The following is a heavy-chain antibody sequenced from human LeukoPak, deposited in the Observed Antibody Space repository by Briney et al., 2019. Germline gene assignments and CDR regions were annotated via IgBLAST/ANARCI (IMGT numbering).Heavy chain of an antibody. CDR3: ARGQSSRKGGFDY. CDR2: IYTSGST. CDR1: GGSISSGSYY. J-gene: IGHJ4*02. D-gene: IGHD6-13*01. Sequence: SETLSLTCTVSGGSISSGSYYWSWIRQPAGKGLEWIGRIYTSGSTNYNPSLKSRVTISVDTSKNQFSLKLSSVTAADTAVYYCARGQSSRKGGFDYWGQGTLVTVSP. V-gene: IGHV4-61*02.